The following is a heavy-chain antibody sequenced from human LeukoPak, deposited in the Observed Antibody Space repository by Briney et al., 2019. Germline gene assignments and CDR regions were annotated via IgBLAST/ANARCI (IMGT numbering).Heavy chain of an antibody. Sequence: ASVKVSCKASGYTFTSYGISWVRQAPGQGLEWMGWISAYNGNTNYAQKLQGRVTMTTDTSTSTAYMELRSLRSDDTAVYYCARAETYYGSSGYYYDYYYYYMDVWGKGTTVTISS. CDR3: ARAETYYGSSGYYYDYYYYYMDV. V-gene: IGHV1-18*01. D-gene: IGHD3-22*01. CDR2: ISAYNGNT. CDR1: GYTFTSYG. J-gene: IGHJ6*03.